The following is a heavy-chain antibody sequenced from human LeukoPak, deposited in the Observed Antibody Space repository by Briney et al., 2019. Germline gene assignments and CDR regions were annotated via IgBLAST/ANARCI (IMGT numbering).Heavy chain of an antibody. CDR1: GGSLSGYY. D-gene: IGHD6-19*01. V-gene: IGHV4-34*01. CDR3: ATKYSVAVAANPPYFDY. CDR2: INQSGRT. J-gene: IGHJ4*02. Sequence: WETLTLTCGVYGGSLSGYYWSWIRQTPGRGLEWIGEINQSGRTNYNPSLKSRVTISVDTSKNQFSLKLGSVTAADTGVYYCATKYSVAVAANPPYFDYWGQGTLVTVSS.